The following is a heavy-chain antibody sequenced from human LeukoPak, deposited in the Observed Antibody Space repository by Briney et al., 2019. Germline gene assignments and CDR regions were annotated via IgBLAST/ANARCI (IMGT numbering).Heavy chain of an antibody. V-gene: IGHV3-7*05. CDR1: GFTFSYSW. J-gene: IGHJ4*02. D-gene: IGHD1-26*01. Sequence: PGGSLRLSSAASGFTFSYSWMSWVRQAPGKGLEWVANINLDGTERHYVDSVKGRFTISRDNARKSLYLQMNSLRDEDTAVYYCARDNVGAAPSDYWSQGTLVTVSS. CDR2: INLDGTER. CDR3: ARDNVGAAPSDY.